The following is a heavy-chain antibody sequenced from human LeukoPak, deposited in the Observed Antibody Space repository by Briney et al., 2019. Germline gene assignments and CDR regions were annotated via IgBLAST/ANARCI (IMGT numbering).Heavy chain of an antibody. CDR2: INPNSGGT. J-gene: IGHJ4*02. CDR3: AREVQLERHFDY. V-gene: IGHV1-2*02. D-gene: IGHD1-1*01. Sequence: ASVKVSCKASGYTFTGYYMHWVRQAPGQGLEWMGWINPNSGGTNYAQKFQGRATMTRDTSISTAYMELSRLRSDDTAVYYCAREVQLERHFDYWGQGTLVTVSS. CDR1: GYTFTGYY.